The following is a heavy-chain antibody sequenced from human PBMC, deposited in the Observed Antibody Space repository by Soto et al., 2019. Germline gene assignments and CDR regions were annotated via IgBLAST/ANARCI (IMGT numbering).Heavy chain of an antibody. J-gene: IGHJ4*02. CDR1: GITFSSYS. Sequence: EVQLVESGGGLVQPGESLRLSCTASGITFSSYSMNWVRQAPGKGLEWLSYISSSKTTYADSVKGRFTISRDNAKNSVYLQMNSLRDEDTAVYYCVRDQDVHTPMVHGNYWGRGTRVTASS. D-gene: IGHD5-18*01. V-gene: IGHV3-48*02. CDR2: ISSSKTT. CDR3: VRDQDVHTPMVHGNY.